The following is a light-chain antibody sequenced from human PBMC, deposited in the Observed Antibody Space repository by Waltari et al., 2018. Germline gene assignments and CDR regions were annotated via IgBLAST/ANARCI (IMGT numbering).Light chain of an antibody. CDR1: GRDIGTFNY. CDR2: DVT. Sequence: QSALTQPASVSGSPGQSITISCIGTGRDIGTFNYVSWYQQHPGKPPKLIIYDVTHRPSGVSYRFSGSKSGNTASLTISGVQADDEAQYFCSPYRSSNSLVFGGGTKVTVL. J-gene: IGLJ3*02. V-gene: IGLV2-14*03. CDR3: SPYRSSNSLV.